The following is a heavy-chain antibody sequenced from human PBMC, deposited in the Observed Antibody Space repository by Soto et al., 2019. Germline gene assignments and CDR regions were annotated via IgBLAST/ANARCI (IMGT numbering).Heavy chain of an antibody. J-gene: IGHJ6*01. Sequence: QVQLVESGGGVVQPGRSLRLSCAASGYIFSNYGMHWVRQAPGKGLEGVAVTSYDGSKKYYADSVKGRFTISKDNSKNTVHLQMNSLRIEDTAVYYCAKWGLSGHGMDVWGQGTTVTVSS. CDR1: GYIFSNYG. D-gene: IGHD7-27*01. CDR2: TSYDGSKK. V-gene: IGHV3-30*18. CDR3: AKWGLSGHGMDV.